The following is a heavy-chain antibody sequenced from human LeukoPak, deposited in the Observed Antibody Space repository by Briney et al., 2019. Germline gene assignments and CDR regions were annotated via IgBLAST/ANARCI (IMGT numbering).Heavy chain of an antibody. J-gene: IGHJ4*02. D-gene: IGHD5-12*01. CDR2: FTAYSCASI. Sequence: PGGSLRLSCTASGFTFSSYNMNWVRQAPGKGLEWVSSFTAYSCASIYYADSVRGRFTISRDNAKNSLYLQINSLRAEDTAVYYCARGTYSGYDSSFDYWGQGTLVTVSS. V-gene: IGHV3-21*01. CDR1: GFTFSSYN. CDR3: ARGTYSGYDSSFDY.